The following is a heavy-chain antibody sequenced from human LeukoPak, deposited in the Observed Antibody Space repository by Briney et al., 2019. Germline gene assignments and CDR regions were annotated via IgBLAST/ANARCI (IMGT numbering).Heavy chain of an antibody. CDR3: ARDVDTTSHLNWFDP. J-gene: IGHJ5*02. Sequence: GGSLRLSCAASGFSFTSYGMHWVRQAPGKGLEWVAVIWYHGGNENYADSVKGRFTISRDISKNTLYLQMNSLRAEDTAMYYCARDVDTTSHLNWFDPWGQGTLVTVSS. CDR1: GFSFTSYG. D-gene: IGHD2/OR15-2a*01. V-gene: IGHV3-33*01. CDR2: IWYHGGNE.